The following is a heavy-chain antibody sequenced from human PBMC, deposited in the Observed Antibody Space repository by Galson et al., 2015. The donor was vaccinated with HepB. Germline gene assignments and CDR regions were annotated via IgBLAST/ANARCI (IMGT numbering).Heavy chain of an antibody. Sequence: SLRLSCAASGFTFSSYDMHWVRQATGKGLEWVSAIGTAGDTYYPGSVKGRFTISRENAKNSLYLQMNSLRAGDTAVYYCARDHIVLRYFDWLRRLLSRDWFDPWGQGTLVTVSS. D-gene: IGHD3-9*01. CDR1: GFTFSSYD. J-gene: IGHJ5*02. V-gene: IGHV3-13*01. CDR2: IGTAGDT. CDR3: ARDHIVLRYFDWLRRLLSRDWFDP.